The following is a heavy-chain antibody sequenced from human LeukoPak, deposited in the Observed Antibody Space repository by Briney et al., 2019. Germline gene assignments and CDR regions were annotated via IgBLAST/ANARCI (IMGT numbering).Heavy chain of an antibody. V-gene: IGHV3-21*05. CDR2: ISSSSSYT. Sequence: GRSLRLSCAASGFTFSSFGMHWVRQAPGKGLEWVSYISSSSSYTNYADSVKGRFTISRDNAKNSLYLQMNSLRAEDTAVYYCARGYCSGGSCQFFDYWGQGTLVTVSS. J-gene: IGHJ4*02. CDR1: GFTFSSFG. D-gene: IGHD2-15*01. CDR3: ARGYCSGGSCQFFDY.